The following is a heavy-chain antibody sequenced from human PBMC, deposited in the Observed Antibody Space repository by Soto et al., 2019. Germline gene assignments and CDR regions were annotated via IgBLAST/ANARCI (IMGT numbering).Heavy chain of an antibody. V-gene: IGHV4-4*07. CDR2: IYATGTT. CDR1: GASISGYY. J-gene: IGHJ5*02. Sequence: KTSETLSLTCTVSGASISGYYWSWIRKSAGKGLEWIGRIYATGTTDYNPSLKSRVMMSVDTSKKQFSLRLRSVTAADTAVYYCVRDGTKTLRDWFDPWGQGISVTVSS. D-gene: IGHD1-1*01. CDR3: VRDGTKTLRDWFDP.